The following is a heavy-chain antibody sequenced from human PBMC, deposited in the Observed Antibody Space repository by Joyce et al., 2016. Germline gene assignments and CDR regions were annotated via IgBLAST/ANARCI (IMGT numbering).Heavy chain of an antibody. CDR1: GDSVSGHDSA. CDR3: ARGRPHDYAMDV. CDR2: TYDNSQWVN. J-gene: IGHJ6*02. V-gene: IGHV6-1*01. Sequence: QVQLQQSGPGLVKPSQTLSLPCVLSGDSVSGHDSAWNWIRQSPSRGLEGLGRTYDNSQWVNDCAVSVKSRMSISPDTSKNKFSRQLSSGNPEETGVYYCARGRPHDYAMDVWGQGTTVTVSS.